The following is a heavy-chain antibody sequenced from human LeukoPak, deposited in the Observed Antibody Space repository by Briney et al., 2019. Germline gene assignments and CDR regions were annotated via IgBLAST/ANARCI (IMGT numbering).Heavy chain of an antibody. V-gene: IGHV3-11*01. D-gene: IGHD1-14*01. CDR3: AKFIQVFWDAFDI. Sequence: GGSLRLSCAASGFTFSDSHMSWIRQAPGKGLEWVSYISSGGSTIHYADSLKGRFTISRDNAKNSLYLQMNSLRAEDTAVYYCAKFIQVFWDAFDIWGQGTMVTVSS. CDR1: GFTFSDSH. CDR2: ISSGGSTI. J-gene: IGHJ3*02.